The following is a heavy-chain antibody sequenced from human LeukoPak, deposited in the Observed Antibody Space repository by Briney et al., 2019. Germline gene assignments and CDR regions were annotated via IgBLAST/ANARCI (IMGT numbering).Heavy chain of an antibody. Sequence: SETLSLTCTVSGGSISSYHWSWIRQPAGKGLEWIGRIYTSGSTNYNPSLKSRVTMSVDTSKNQFSLKLSSVTAADTAVYYCASLYGGNLFDYYYMDVWGKGTTVTVSS. D-gene: IGHD4-23*01. CDR2: IYTSGST. CDR3: ASLYGGNLFDYYYMDV. J-gene: IGHJ6*03. V-gene: IGHV4-4*07. CDR1: GGSISSYH.